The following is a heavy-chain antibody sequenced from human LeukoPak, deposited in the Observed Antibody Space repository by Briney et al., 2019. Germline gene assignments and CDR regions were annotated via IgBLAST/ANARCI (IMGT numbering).Heavy chain of an antibody. CDR1: GFTFSSYA. CDR3: ATDRGWRTSGYYLYYFEY. V-gene: IGHV3-23*01. CDR2: IDGRGSST. J-gene: IGHJ4*02. D-gene: IGHD3-3*01. Sequence: GGSLRLSCAASGFTFSSYAMSWVSQAPNKGLEWVSTIDGRGSSTFSADSVKGRFTISRDNSKNTLYLQLNSPRAEDTAVYYCATDRGWRTSGYYLYYFEYWGQGTLVTFSS.